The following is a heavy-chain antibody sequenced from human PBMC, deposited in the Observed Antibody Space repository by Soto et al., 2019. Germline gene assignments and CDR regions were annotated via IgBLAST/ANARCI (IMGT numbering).Heavy chain of an antibody. J-gene: IGHJ5*02. V-gene: IGHV3-13*01. CDR1: GFTFSSYD. CDR2: IGTAGDT. Sequence: EVQLVESGGGLVQPGGSLRLSCAASGFTFSSYDMHWVRQATGKGLEWVSAIGTAGDTYYPGSVKGRFTISRENAKNSLYLQMNSLRAGDTAVYYCARGLGMAAAATVNWFDPWGQGTLVTVSS. CDR3: ARGLGMAAAATVNWFDP. D-gene: IGHD6-25*01.